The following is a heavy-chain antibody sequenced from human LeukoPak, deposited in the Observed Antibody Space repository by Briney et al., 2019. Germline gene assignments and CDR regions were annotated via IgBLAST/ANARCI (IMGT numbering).Heavy chain of an antibody. J-gene: IGHJ5*02. CDR3: AREIIVAYCGGDCYSDWFDP. Sequence: SETLSLTCTVSGGSISSYYWCWIRQPPGKGLECVGHIYYSGSNNYNPSLKRRVTISVDTSKNQFSLKLSSVTAADTAVYYCAREIIVAYCGGDCYSDWFDPWGQGTLVTVSS. D-gene: IGHD2-21*02. CDR1: GGSISSYY. CDR2: IYYSGSN. V-gene: IGHV4-59*01.